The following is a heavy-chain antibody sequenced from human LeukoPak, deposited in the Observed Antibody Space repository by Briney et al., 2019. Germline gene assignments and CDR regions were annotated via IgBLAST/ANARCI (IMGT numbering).Heavy chain of an antibody. CDR1: GFTVSSNY. CDR2: IYSGGST. J-gene: IGHJ6*02. Sequence: GGSLRLSCAASGFTVSSNYMSWVRQAPGKGLEWVSVIYSGGSTYYADSVKGRFTISRHNSKNTLYLQMNSLRAEDTAVYYCAGVGADYYYYYGMDVWGQGTTVTVSS. CDR3: AGVGADYYYYYGMDV. V-gene: IGHV3-53*04.